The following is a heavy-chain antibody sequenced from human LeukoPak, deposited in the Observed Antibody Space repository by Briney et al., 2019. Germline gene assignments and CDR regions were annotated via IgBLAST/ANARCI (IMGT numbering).Heavy chain of an antibody. J-gene: IGHJ3*02. CDR2: INNDSVDK. V-gene: IGHV3-11*04. CDR1: GFRFSDYY. CDR3: ARRDWVSGAVRAFDI. D-gene: IGHD3-3*01. Sequence: GGSLRLSCVGSGFRFSDYYMSWIRQAPGKGLEWVSYINNDSVDKYCLDSVRGRFAISRDNAKKSIYPQRSGLRVEDTAVYYCARRDWVSGAVRAFDIWGQGAIGTVSS.